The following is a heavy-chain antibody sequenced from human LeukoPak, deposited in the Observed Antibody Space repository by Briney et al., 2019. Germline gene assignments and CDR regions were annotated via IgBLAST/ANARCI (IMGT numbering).Heavy chain of an antibody. J-gene: IGHJ6*03. D-gene: IGHD3-3*01. CDR3: ARGSLGADFWSGYYRRYYYYYMDV. V-gene: IGHV4-34*01. Sequence: SETLSLTCAVCGGSFSGYYWSCIRQPPGRGLEWIGEINHSGSTKYNPSLKSRVTISVDTSKNQFSLKLSSVTAADTAVYYCARGSLGADFWSGYYRRYYYYYMDVWGKGTTVTVSS. CDR2: INHSGST. CDR1: GGSFSGYY.